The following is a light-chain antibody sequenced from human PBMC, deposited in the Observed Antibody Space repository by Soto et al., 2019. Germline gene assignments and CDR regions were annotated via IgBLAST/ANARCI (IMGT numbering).Light chain of an antibody. CDR3: SSYSGSGTLVV. V-gene: IGLV2-14*03. CDR1: SSDIGGYNY. J-gene: IGLJ2*01. Sequence: QSALTQPASVSGSPGQSITISCTGTSSDIGGYNYVSWYQQYPGKAPKLLIYDVSDRPSGVSSRFSGSKSGNTASLTISGLQAEYEGDYYCSSYSGSGTLVVFGGGTKLTVL. CDR2: DVS.